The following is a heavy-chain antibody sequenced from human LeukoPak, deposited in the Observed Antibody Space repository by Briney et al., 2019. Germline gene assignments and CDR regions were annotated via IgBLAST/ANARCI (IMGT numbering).Heavy chain of an antibody. D-gene: IGHD5-18*01. Sequence: GGSLRLSCAAPGFTFSSYGMHWVRQAPGKGLEWVAVIWYDGSNKYYADSVKGRFTISRDNSKNTLYLQMNSLRAEDTAVYYCAREQRSGYSYGYYFDYWGQGTLVTVSS. CDR1: GFTFSSYG. CDR2: IWYDGSNK. CDR3: AREQRSGYSYGYYFDY. J-gene: IGHJ4*02. V-gene: IGHV3-33*01.